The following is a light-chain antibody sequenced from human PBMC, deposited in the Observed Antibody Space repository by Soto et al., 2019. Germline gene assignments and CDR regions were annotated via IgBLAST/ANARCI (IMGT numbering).Light chain of an antibody. CDR3: QEYNSYSP. CDR1: QSISSR. CDR2: KTS. J-gene: IGKJ4*02. Sequence: DIQMTQSPSTLSASVGDRVTMTCRACQSISSRLAWYQQKAGKAPKLLIYKTSSLESGVPSRFSGSGSGTEFTLTISSLQPDDFATYYCQEYNSYSPFGGGTKVEIK. V-gene: IGKV1-5*03.